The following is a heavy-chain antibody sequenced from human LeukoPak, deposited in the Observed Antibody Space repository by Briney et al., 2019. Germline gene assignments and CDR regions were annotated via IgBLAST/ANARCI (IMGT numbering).Heavy chain of an antibody. CDR2: IIPIFGTA. Sequence: ASVKVSCKASGGTFSSYAISWVRQAPGQGLEWMGGIIPIFGTANYAQKFQGRVTITADESTSTAYMELSSLRSEDTAVYYCARGWGYYDSSGYLWYWGQGTLVTVSS. V-gene: IGHV1-69*13. D-gene: IGHD3-22*01. J-gene: IGHJ4*02. CDR3: ARGWGYYDSSGYLWY. CDR1: GGTFSSYA.